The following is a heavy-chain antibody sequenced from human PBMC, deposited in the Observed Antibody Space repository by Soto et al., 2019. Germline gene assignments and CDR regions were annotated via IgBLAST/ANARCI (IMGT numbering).Heavy chain of an antibody. CDR3: VKAMVRRVYDGFDI. CDR1: GFTFYTYA. D-gene: IGHD3-10*01. J-gene: IGHJ3*02. CDR2: ISGSGGNT. Sequence: EEQLLESGGGLVQPGGSLRLSCAASGFTFYTYAMTWVRQAPGKGLEWVSGISGSGGNTYYADSVQGRCIISSDNSKNPLHLQMNSLRPEDTAVYYCVKAMVRRVYDGFDIWGQGTMVTVSS. V-gene: IGHV3-23*01.